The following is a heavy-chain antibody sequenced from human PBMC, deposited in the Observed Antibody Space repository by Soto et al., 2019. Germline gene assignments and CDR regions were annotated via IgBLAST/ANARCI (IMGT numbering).Heavy chain of an antibody. CDR2: VNPNSGNT. CDR1: GYTFTSYD. Sequence: GASVKVSCKASGYTFTSYDINWVRQATGQGLEWMGWVNPNSGNTGYAQKFQGRVTMTRNTSISTAYMELSSLRSEDTAVYYCARRVSGYCSGGSCYPNYYYYYYMDVWGKGTTVTVSS. CDR3: ARRVSGYCSGGSCYPNYYYYYYMDV. V-gene: IGHV1-8*01. D-gene: IGHD2-15*01. J-gene: IGHJ6*03.